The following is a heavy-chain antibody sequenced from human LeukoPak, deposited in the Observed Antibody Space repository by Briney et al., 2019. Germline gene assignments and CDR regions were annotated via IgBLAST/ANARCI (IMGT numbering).Heavy chain of an antibody. V-gene: IGHV4-39*01. Sequence: SETLSLTCTMFGDSVSRSDSYWDWIRQPPGKGLECIGTIYYRGRPYYSQSLKRRVTLSVDISNNQFSLTLSSVTAADTGLYFCARRGYYDSSGYLEWGQGTLVTVSS. CDR2: IYYRGRP. D-gene: IGHD3-22*01. J-gene: IGHJ1*01. CDR3: ARRGYYDSSGYLE. CDR1: GDSVSRSDSY.